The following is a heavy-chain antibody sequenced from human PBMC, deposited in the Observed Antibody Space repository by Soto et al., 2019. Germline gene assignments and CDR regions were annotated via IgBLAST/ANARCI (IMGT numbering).Heavy chain of an antibody. CDR3: ARGGYSSSWYPHYYYYYYMDV. D-gene: IGHD6-13*01. V-gene: IGHV3-33*01. CDR2: IWYDGSNK. CDR1: GFTFSSYG. Sequence: GGSLRLSCAASGFTFSSYGMHWVRQAPGKGLEWVAVIWYDGSNKYYADSVKGRFTISRDNSKNTLYLQMNSLRAEDTAVYYCARGGYSSSWYPHYYYYYYMDVWGKGTTVTVSS. J-gene: IGHJ6*03.